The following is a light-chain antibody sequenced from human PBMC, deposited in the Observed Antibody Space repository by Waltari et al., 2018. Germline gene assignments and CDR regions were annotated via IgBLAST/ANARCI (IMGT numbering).Light chain of an antibody. Sequence: EIVLTQSPGTLSLSPGERATLSCRASQSVSSSYLALYQHKPGQAPRLLIYGASSRATGIPDRFSGSGSGTDFTLTISRLEPEDFAVYYCQQYGGSPLTFGGGTKVEIK. CDR3: QQYGGSPLT. CDR2: GAS. CDR1: QSVSSSY. J-gene: IGKJ4*01. V-gene: IGKV3-20*01.